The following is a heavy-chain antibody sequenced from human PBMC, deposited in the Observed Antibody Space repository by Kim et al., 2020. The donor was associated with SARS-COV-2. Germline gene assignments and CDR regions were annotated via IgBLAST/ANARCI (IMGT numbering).Heavy chain of an antibody. D-gene: IGHD6-6*01. V-gene: IGHV4-31*03. CDR1: GGSISSGGYY. CDR3: ARSLSSSWGGAYFDY. Sequence: SETLSLTCTVSGGSISSGGYYWSWIRQHPGKGLEWIGYIYYSGSTYYNPSLKSRVTISVDTSKNQFSLKLSSVTAADTAVYYCARSLSSSWGGAYFDYWGQGTLVTVSS. J-gene: IGHJ4*02. CDR2: IYYSGST.